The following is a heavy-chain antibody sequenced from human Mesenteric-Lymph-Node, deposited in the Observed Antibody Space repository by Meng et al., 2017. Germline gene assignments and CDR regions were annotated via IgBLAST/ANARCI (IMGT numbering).Heavy chain of an antibody. V-gene: IGHV3-7*01. CDR3: ARDHPGDGGHAFDI. CDR2: IKPDGGER. CDR1: EFTFSTYW. Sequence: GGSLRLSCAASEFTFSTYWMSWFRQAPGKGLEWVANIKPDGGERYSVDSVKGRFTISRDNSKNTLYLQMNSLRAEDTAVYYCARDHPGDGGHAFDIWGQGTVVTVSS. D-gene: IGHD7-27*01. J-gene: IGHJ3*02.